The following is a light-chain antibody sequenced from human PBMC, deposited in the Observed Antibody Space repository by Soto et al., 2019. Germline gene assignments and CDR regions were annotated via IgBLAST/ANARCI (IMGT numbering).Light chain of an antibody. Sequence: EIVLTQSPGTLSLSPGERATLSCRASQSVSSTYLAWYQQKPGQAPRLLIYGASSRATGIPDRFSGSGSETDFTLTISRLEPEDFAVYYWQQYGSSPGTFGQGTKVEIK. CDR3: QQYGSSPGT. CDR1: QSVSSTY. V-gene: IGKV3-20*01. J-gene: IGKJ1*01. CDR2: GAS.